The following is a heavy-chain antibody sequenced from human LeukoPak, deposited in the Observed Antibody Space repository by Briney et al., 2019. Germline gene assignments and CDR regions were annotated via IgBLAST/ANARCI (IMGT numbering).Heavy chain of an antibody. J-gene: IGHJ4*02. Sequence: GASVKVSCKASGYTFTSYYMHWVRQAPGQGLEWMGIINPSGGSTSYAQKFQGRVTMTRDTSTSTVYMELSSLRSEDTAVYYCASAPITIFGVAIPASYYFDYWGQGTLVTVSS. CDR1: GYTFTSYY. D-gene: IGHD3-3*01. CDR2: INPSGGST. CDR3: ASAPITIFGVAIPASYYFDY. V-gene: IGHV1-46*01.